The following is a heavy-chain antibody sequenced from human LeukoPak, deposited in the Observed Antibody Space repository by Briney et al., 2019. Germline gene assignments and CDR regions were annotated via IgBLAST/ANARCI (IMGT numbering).Heavy chain of an antibody. CDR1: GYSFTSNW. J-gene: IGHJ4*02. CDR2: IYPGDSDT. CDR3: ARHRVGATSPFDY. D-gene: IGHD1-26*01. Sequence: GESLKISCKGFGYSFTSNWTAWVGQMPGKGLERRGTIYPGDSDTRYSPSFQGQVTISADKSINTAYLQWSSLKASDTAIYYCARHRVGATSPFDYWGQGTLVTVSS. V-gene: IGHV5-51*01.